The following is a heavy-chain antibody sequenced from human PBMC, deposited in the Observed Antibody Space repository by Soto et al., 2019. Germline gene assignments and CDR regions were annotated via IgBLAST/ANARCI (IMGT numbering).Heavy chain of an antibody. V-gene: IGHV3-23*01. CDR2: ISGTVGTT. CDR1: GFTFSSYA. CDR3: DRLAPASLGAFDF. Sequence: DVQLLESGGGLVQPGGSLRLSCAASGFTFSSYAMSWVRQAPGRGLEWVSVISGTVGTTYYADSVKGRFTISRDNSKNTLYLQMNSLRAEETAVSYGDRLAPASLGAFDFWGQGTMVTVSS. J-gene: IGHJ3*01. D-gene: IGHD2-2*01.